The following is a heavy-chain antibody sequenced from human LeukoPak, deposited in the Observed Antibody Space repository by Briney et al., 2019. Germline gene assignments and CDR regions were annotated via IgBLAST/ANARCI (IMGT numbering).Heavy chain of an antibody. Sequence: SETLSLTCAVYGGSFSGYYWSWIRQPPGKGLEWIGEINHSGSTNYNPSLKSRVTISVDTSKNQFSLKLSSVTAADTAVYYCARARSHSTGWYFWVQGTLVTVSS. CDR3: ARARSHSTGWYF. CDR2: INHSGST. D-gene: IGHD6-19*01. V-gene: IGHV4-34*01. J-gene: IGHJ4*02. CDR1: GGSFSGYY.